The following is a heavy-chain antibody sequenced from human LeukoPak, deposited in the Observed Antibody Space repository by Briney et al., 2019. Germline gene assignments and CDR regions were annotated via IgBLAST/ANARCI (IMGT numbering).Heavy chain of an antibody. V-gene: IGHV1-18*01. D-gene: IGHD5-12*01. Sequence: VASVKVSCKASGYTFTSYGISWVRQAPGQGLEWMGWISAYNGNTNYAQKFQGRVTITRDTSASTAYMELSSLRSEDTAVYYCAREGREGWLRSFVQFDYWGQGTLVTVSS. CDR3: AREGREGWLRSFVQFDY. CDR2: ISAYNGNT. CDR1: GYTFTSYG. J-gene: IGHJ4*02.